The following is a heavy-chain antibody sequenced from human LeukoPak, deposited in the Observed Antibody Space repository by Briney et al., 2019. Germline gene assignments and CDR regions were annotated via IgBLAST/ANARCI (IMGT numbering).Heavy chain of an antibody. CDR1: GFTFSSYW. CDR2: INSDGSST. V-gene: IGHV3-74*01. Sequence: GGSLRLSCAASGFTFSSYWMHWVRQAPGKGLVWVSRINSDGSSTSYADSVKGRFTISRDNAKNTLYLQMNSLRAGDTAVYYCASLVIAIPNDYWGQGTLVTVSS. D-gene: IGHD2-21*01. J-gene: IGHJ4*02. CDR3: ASLVIAIPNDY.